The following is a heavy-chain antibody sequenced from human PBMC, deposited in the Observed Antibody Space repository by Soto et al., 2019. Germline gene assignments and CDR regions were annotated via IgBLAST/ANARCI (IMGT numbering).Heavy chain of an antibody. CDR2: IYYSGST. Sequence: QVQLQESGPGLVKPSETLSLTCTVSGGSISSYYWSWIRQPPGKGLEWIGYIYYSGSTNYNPSLKSRVTISVDTSKNQFSLKQSSVTAADTAVYYCARGSGGDWPFDPWGQGTLVTVSS. J-gene: IGHJ5*02. V-gene: IGHV4-59*01. D-gene: IGHD2-21*02. CDR1: GGSISSYY. CDR3: ARGSGGDWPFDP.